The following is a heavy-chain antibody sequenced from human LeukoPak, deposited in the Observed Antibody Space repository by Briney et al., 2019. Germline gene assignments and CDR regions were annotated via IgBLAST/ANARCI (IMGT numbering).Heavy chain of an antibody. J-gene: IGHJ4*02. CDR1: GYTFSRYY. CDR2: VSPSGTST. Sequence: ASVKVSCKASGYTFSRYYMHWVRQAPGQGLEWLGIVSPSGTSTSYAQKFQGRVTVTRDTSTSTVYTELISLTSDDTAVYYCAREEEGGTFDYWGQGTLVSVSS. CDR3: AREEEGGTFDY. V-gene: IGHV1-46*01. D-gene: IGHD3-16*01.